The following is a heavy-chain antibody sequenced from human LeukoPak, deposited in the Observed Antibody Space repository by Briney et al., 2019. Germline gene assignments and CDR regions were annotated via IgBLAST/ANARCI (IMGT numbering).Heavy chain of an antibody. CDR1: GYTFTGHY. Sequence: ASVKVSCKXSGYTFTGHYMHWVRQAPGQGLEWMGWINPNSGGTNYAQKFQGRDTMTRDTSISTAYMELSRLRSDDTAVYYCARAAAVRWANPNDMGYWGQGTLVTVSS. CDR3: ARAAAVRWANPNDMGY. J-gene: IGHJ4*02. V-gene: IGHV1-2*02. CDR2: INPNSGGT. D-gene: IGHD1-14*01.